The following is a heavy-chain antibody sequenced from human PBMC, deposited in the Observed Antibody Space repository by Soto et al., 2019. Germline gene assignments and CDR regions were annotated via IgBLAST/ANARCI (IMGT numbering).Heavy chain of an antibody. D-gene: IGHD6-6*01. J-gene: IGHJ4*02. CDR1: GDTFTTYG. Sequence: QVQLVQSGAEVKKPGASVKVSCKASGDTFTTYGISWVRQAPGQGLEWMGWIRIYNGNADYAQNFQGRVTMTTDTATSTAYMELRSIRFDDTAIYYCARSPSPEDFWGQGTLVTVSS. CDR3: ARSPSPEDF. V-gene: IGHV1-18*01. CDR2: IRIYNGNA.